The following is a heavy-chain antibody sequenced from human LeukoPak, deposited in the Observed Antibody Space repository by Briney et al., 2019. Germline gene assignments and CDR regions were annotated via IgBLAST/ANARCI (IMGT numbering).Heavy chain of an antibody. J-gene: IGHJ4*02. CDR3: ARLVVVTATAYFDY. D-gene: IGHD2-21*02. V-gene: IGHV4-59*01. CDR2: IYYSGST. Sequence: PSETLSLTCTVSGGSISSYYWSWIRQPPGKGLEWIGYIYYSGSTNYNPSLKSRVTISVDTSKNQFSLKLSSVTAADTAVYYCARLVVVTATAYFDYWGQGTLVTVSS. CDR1: GGSISSYY.